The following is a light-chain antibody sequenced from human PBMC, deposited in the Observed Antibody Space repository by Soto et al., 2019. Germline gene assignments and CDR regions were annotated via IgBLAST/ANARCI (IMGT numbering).Light chain of an antibody. Sequence: EIVLTQSPGTLSLSPGERATLSCRASQRVYDSYLAWYQQKPGQTPRLLIFGASTRATGIPDRFSGSGSGTGFTLTISRLEPEDFAVYFCQQYGSSITFGQGTRLEIK. V-gene: IGKV3-20*01. CDR1: QRVYDSY. CDR2: GAS. CDR3: QQYGSSIT. J-gene: IGKJ5*01.